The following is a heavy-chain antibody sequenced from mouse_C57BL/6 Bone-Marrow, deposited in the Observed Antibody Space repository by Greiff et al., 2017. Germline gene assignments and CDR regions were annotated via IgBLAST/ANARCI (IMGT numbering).Heavy chain of an antibody. CDR3: ARLYYFDY. V-gene: IGHV1-76*01. Sequence: VQLQQSGAELVRPGASVKLSCKASGYTFTDYYINWVKQRPGQGLEWIARIYPGSGNTYYNEKFKGKATLTAEKSSSTAYMQLSSLTSEDSAVYFCARLYYFDYWGQGTTLTVSS. J-gene: IGHJ2*01. CDR2: IYPGSGNT. CDR1: GYTFTDYY.